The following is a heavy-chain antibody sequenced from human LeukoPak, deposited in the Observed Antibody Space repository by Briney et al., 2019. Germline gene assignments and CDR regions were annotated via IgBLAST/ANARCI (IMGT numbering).Heavy chain of an antibody. Sequence: GGSLRLSCAASGFNFNYAWMTWVRQAPGKGLEWVGRIKSETDGGAKDYAAPVKGRFSISRDDSKSILYLEMTSLKTEDTAVYYCTTLVGAPTYWGQGTLVTVSS. V-gene: IGHV3-15*01. J-gene: IGHJ4*02. CDR3: TTLVGAPTY. CDR2: IKSETDGGAK. CDR1: GFNFNYAW. D-gene: IGHD1-26*01.